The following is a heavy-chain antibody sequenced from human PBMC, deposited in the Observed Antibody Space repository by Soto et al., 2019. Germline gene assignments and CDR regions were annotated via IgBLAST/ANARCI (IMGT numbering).Heavy chain of an antibody. Sequence: SQTRSLTCPVSGGSFSSYYWSWIRQPAAKGLEWIGSIYTRASTNYNPSLTSRVTMSVDTFKNQFSLKLSAVTAAATAVYDCATGSLGYYGSGRTRFDPWGQATLVTVS. CDR3: ATGSLGYYGSGRTRFDP. J-gene: IGHJ5*02. CDR2: IYTRAST. CDR1: GGSFSSYY. D-gene: IGHD3-10*01. V-gene: IGHV4-4*07.